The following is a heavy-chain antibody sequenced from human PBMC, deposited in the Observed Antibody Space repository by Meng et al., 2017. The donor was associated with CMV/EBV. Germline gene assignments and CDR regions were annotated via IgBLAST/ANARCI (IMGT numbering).Heavy chain of an antibody. D-gene: IGHD3-3*01. CDR3: ARGTEDYDFWLDY. Sequence: GSLRLSCTVSGGSISSYYWSWIRQPPGKGLGWIGYIYYSGSTNYNPSLKSRVTISVDTSKNQFSLKLSSVTAADTAVYYCARGTEDYDFWLDYWGQGTLVTVSS. CDR1: GGSISSYY. J-gene: IGHJ4*02. CDR2: IYYSGST. V-gene: IGHV4-59*01.